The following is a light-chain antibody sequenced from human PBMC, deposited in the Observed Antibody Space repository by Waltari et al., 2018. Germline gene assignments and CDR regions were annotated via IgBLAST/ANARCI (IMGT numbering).Light chain of an antibody. V-gene: IGLV2-14*01. CDR2: QVS. CDR3: SSYSTSTYPI. J-gene: IGLJ2*01. Sequence: QSALTQPASVSASLGQSITISCTGTGRDIGAYDYVSWYQQHPGKAPKLTIFQVSNRPSGVADRFSASKSGMTASLSISGLRTDDEAIYYCSSYSTSTYPIFGGGTKVTVL. CDR1: GRDIGAYDY.